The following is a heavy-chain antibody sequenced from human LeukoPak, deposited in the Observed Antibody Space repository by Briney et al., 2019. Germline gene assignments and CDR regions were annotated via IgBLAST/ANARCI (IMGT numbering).Heavy chain of an antibody. J-gene: IGHJ4*02. CDR1: GFTVSSNY. Sequence: GGSLRLSCAASGFTVSSNYMSWVRQAPGQGLEWVSVIYSGGSTYYADSVKGRFTISRHNSKNTLYLQMNSLRAEDTAVYYCARGVATILSQYYFDYWGQGTLVTVSS. D-gene: IGHD5-12*01. CDR3: ARGVATILSQYYFDY. V-gene: IGHV3-53*04. CDR2: IYSGGST.